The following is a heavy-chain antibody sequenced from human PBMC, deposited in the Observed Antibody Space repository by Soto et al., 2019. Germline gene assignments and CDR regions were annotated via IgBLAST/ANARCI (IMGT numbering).Heavy chain of an antibody. V-gene: IGHV1-18*01. D-gene: IGHD2-15*01. J-gene: IGHJ4*02. CDR2: ISAYNGNT. Sequence: GASVKVSCKASGYTFTSYGISWVRQAPGQGLEWMGWISAYNGNTNYAQKLQGRVTMTTDTSTSTAYMELRSLRSDDTAVYYCARDTDIVVVVAATGLDYWGQGTLVPSPQ. CDR3: ARDTDIVVVVAATGLDY. CDR1: GYTFTSYG.